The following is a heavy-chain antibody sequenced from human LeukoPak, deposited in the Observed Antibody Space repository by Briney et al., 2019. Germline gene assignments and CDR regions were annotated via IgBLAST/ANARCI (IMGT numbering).Heavy chain of an antibody. Sequence: GRSLRLSCAASGFTFSSYGMHWVRQAPGKGLEWVAVISYDGSNKYYADSVKGRFTISRDNSKNTLYLQMNSLRAEDTAVYYCAKDFTGVAPFDYWGQGTLVTVSS. CDR3: AKDFTGVAPFDY. D-gene: IGHD4-11*01. CDR2: ISYDGSNK. J-gene: IGHJ4*02. V-gene: IGHV3-30*18. CDR1: GFTFSSYG.